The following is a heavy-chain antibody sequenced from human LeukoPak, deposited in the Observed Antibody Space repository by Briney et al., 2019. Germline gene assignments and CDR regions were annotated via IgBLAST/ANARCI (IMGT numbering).Heavy chain of an antibody. CDR2: INSDGSST. D-gene: IGHD1-14*01. CDR3: ARGSNRGSNCFDP. Sequence: GGSLRLSCAVSGFTFSSYWMHWVRQAPGKGLVWVSRINSDGSSTTYADSVKGRFTISRDNAKNTLYLQMNSLRDEDTAVYYCARGSNRGSNCFDPWGQGTRVTVYS. V-gene: IGHV3-74*01. J-gene: IGHJ5*02. CDR1: GFTFSSYW.